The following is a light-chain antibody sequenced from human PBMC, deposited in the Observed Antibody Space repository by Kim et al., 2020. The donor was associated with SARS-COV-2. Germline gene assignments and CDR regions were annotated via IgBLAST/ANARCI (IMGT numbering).Light chain of an antibody. CDR2: SNN. J-gene: IGLJ1*01. Sequence: ELTQPPSASGTPGQRVTISCSGSSSNIGSNTVNWYQQLPGTAPKLFIYSNNQRPSGVPDRFSGSKSGTSASLAISGLQSEDEADYYCAAWDDSLNDYVFGTGTKVTVL. V-gene: IGLV1-44*01. CDR3: AAWDDSLNDYV. CDR1: SSNIGSNT.